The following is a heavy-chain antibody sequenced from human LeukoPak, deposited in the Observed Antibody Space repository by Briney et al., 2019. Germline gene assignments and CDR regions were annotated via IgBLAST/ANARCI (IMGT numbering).Heavy chain of an antibody. J-gene: IGHJ4*02. V-gene: IGHV1-46*01. D-gene: IGHD2-15*01. CDR1: GYTFTSYD. Sequence: ASVKVSCKASGYTFTSYDINWVRQAPGQGLEWMGIINPSGGSTSYAQKFQGRVTMTRDTSTSTVYMELSSLRSEDTAVYYCARFICSGGSCYFDYWGQGTLVTVSS. CDR2: INPSGGST. CDR3: ARFICSGGSCYFDY.